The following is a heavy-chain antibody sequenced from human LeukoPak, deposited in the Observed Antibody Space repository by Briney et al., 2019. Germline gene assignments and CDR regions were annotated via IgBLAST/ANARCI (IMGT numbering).Heavy chain of an antibody. CDR1: GYTFTSYY. Sequence: ASVTVSCTASGYTFTSYYMHWVRQAPGQGLEWMGIINTSGGSTSYAQKFQGRVTMTRDTSTSTVYMELSSLRSEDTAVYYCARDVATYDILTGYYFDYWGQGTLVTVSS. V-gene: IGHV1-46*01. CDR3: ARDVATYDILTGYYFDY. CDR2: INTSGGST. D-gene: IGHD3-9*01. J-gene: IGHJ4*02.